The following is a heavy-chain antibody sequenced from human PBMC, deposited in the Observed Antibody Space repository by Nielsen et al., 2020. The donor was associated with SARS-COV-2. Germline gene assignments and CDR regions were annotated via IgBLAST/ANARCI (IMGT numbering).Heavy chain of an antibody. D-gene: IGHD1-26*01. V-gene: IGHV1-8*01. CDR3: ARVAAEWDNWFDP. CDR2: MNPNSGNT. J-gene: IGHJ5*02. CDR1: GYTFTSYD. Sequence: ASVQVSCKASGYTFTSYDINWVRQATGQGLEWMGWMNPNSGNTGYAQKFQGRVTMTRNTSISTAYMELSSLRSEDTAVYYCARVAAEWDNWFDPWGQGTLVTVSA.